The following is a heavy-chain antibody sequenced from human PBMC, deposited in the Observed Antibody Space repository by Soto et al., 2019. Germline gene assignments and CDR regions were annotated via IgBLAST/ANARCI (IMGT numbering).Heavy chain of an antibody. J-gene: IGHJ4*02. V-gene: IGHV4-34*01. CDR1: GGSFSCYY. CDR3: ARDATGLDY. D-gene: IGHD2-15*01. CDR2: INHSGST. Sequence: SETLSLTCAVYGGSFSCYYWSWIRQPPGKGLEWIGEINHSGSTNYNPSLKSRVTISVDTSKNQFSLKLSSVTAADTAVYYCARDATGLDYWGQGTLVTVSS.